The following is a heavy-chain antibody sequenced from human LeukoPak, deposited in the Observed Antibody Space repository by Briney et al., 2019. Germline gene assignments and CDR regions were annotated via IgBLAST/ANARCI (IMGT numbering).Heavy chain of an antibody. CDR2: IRSNTYGGTT. J-gene: IGHJ5*02. D-gene: IGHD1-14*01. CDR3: ARDHRNRIKFDP. Sequence: PRGSPRLSSTASGFTSADYAMSSGRQAPGKGLEWVGLIRSNTYGGTTEYAASVKGRFNISRDDSKSIAYLQMDSLKTEDTAVYYCARDHRNRIKFDPWGQGTLVTVSS. CDR1: GFTSADYA. V-gene: IGHV3-49*04.